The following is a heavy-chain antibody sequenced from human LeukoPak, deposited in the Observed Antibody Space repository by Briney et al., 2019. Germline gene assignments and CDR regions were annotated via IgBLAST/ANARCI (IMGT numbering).Heavy chain of an antibody. Sequence: SETLFLTCAVYGGSFSGYYWSWIRQPPGKGLEWIGEINHSGSTNYNPSLKSRVTISVDTSKNQFSLKLSSVTAADTAVYYCARPAVVAATFSSRWFDPWGQGTLVTVSS. CDR1: GGSFSGYY. CDR3: ARPAVVAATFSSRWFDP. V-gene: IGHV4-34*01. D-gene: IGHD2-15*01. J-gene: IGHJ5*02. CDR2: INHSGST.